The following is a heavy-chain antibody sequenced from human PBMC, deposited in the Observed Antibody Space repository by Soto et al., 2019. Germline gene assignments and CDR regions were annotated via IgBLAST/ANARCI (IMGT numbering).Heavy chain of an antibody. CDR1: GVSTSSGDYS. J-gene: IGHJ4*02. Sequence: SETLSLTCTVSGVSTSSGDYSWIWIRQAPGKGLEWIAYIYYSGSSYYNPSLKSRFTISEDTSKNQFSLKLSSVTAADTAVYYCARKRSGASYFDYWGQGTLVTVSS. CDR3: ARKRSGASYFDY. D-gene: IGHD4-17*01. CDR2: IYYSGSS. V-gene: IGHV4-30-4*01.